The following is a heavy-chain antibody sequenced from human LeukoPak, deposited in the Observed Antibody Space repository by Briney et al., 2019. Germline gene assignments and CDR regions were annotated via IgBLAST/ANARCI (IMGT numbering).Heavy chain of an antibody. J-gene: IGHJ3*02. D-gene: IGHD4-17*01. CDR1: GGSISSYY. Sequence: PSETLSLTCTVSGGSISSYYWSWIRQPPGKGLEWIGYIYYSGSTNYNPSLKSRVTMSVDTSKNQFSLKLSSVTAADTAVYYCARDSVTTNAFDIWGQGTMVTVSS. CDR3: ARDSVTTNAFDI. V-gene: IGHV4-59*12. CDR2: IYYSGST.